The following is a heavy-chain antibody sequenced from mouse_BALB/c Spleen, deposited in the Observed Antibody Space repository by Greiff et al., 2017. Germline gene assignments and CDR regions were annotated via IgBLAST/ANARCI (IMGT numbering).Heavy chain of an antibody. V-gene: IGHV1-7*01. CDR1: GYTFTSYW. J-gene: IGHJ1*01. CDR2: INPSTGYT. Sequence: VQLQESGAELAKPGASVKMSCKASGYTFTSYWMHWVKQRPGQGLEWIGYINPSTGYTEYNQKFKDKATLTADKSSSTAYMQLSSLTSEDSAVYYCARNCYYWYFDVWGAGTTVTVSS. CDR3: ARNCYYWYFDV.